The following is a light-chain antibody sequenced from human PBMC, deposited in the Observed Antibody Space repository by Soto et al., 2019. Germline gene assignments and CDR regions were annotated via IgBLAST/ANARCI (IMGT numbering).Light chain of an antibody. CDR1: QSISSW. Sequence: GDRVTITCRASQSISSWLAWYQQKPGKAPKLLIYDASSLESGVPSRFGGSGSGTEFTLTISSLQPDDFATYYCQQYNSYSETFGQGTKVDTK. CDR2: DAS. CDR3: QQYNSYSET. V-gene: IGKV1-5*01. J-gene: IGKJ1*01.